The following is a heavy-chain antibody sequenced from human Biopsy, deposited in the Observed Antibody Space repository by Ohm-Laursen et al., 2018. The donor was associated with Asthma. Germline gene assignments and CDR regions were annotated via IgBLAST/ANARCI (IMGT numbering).Heavy chain of an antibody. J-gene: IGHJ6*02. Sequence: SSVKVSCKTSGYTFISAGTTWVRQAPGQGLEWMGWISVYNGNTKVAQKLQDRVTMITDTSTSTAYMELRSLRSDDTAVYFCARAVDYSHYYGIDVWGQGTTVTVS. V-gene: IGHV1-18*01. CDR3: ARAVDYSHYYGIDV. CDR1: GYTFISAG. D-gene: IGHD3-10*01. CDR2: ISVYNGNT.